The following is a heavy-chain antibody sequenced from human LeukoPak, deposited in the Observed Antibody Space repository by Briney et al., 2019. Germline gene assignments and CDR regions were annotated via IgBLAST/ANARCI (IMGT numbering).Heavy chain of an antibody. CDR1: GFTFDNFG. J-gene: IGHJ4*02. CDR2: ISYDGRVQ. D-gene: IGHD6-19*01. Sequence: PGGTLRLSCLASGFTFDNFGMSWVRQAPGKGLEWVAVISYDGRVQYYADSVKGRFTISRDNSKSTLYLQMNSLTAEDTAVYYCAKGRTPRHSDGWPLDYWGQGTLVTVSS. CDR3: AKGRTPRHSDGWPLDY. V-gene: IGHV3-30*18.